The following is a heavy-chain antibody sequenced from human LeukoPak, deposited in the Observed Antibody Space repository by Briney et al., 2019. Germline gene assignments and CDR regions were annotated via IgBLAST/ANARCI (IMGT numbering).Heavy chain of an antibody. CDR2: IIPIFGTA. Sequence: ASVKVSCKASGGTFSSYAISWVRQAPGQGLEWMGGIIPIFGTANYAQKFQGRVTMTRDTSTSTVYMELSSLRSEDTAVYYCARDRSVIVVVPAAKLDYWGQGTLVTVSS. J-gene: IGHJ4*02. D-gene: IGHD2-2*01. CDR3: ARDRSVIVVVPAAKLDY. V-gene: IGHV1-69*05. CDR1: GGTFSSYA.